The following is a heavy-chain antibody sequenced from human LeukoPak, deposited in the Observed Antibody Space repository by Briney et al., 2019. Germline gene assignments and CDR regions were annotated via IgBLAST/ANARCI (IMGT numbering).Heavy chain of an antibody. CDR1: GFTFSSYG. V-gene: IGHV3-30*02. Sequence: GGSLRLSCAASGFTFSSYGMHWVRQAPGKGLEWVAFVRYDGSNKYYADSVKGRFTISRDNSKNTLYLQMNSLRAEDTAVYYCARRVAATSSMRYYYYMDVWGKGTTVTISS. J-gene: IGHJ6*03. CDR3: ARRVAATSSMRYYYYMDV. CDR2: VRYDGSNK. D-gene: IGHD2-15*01.